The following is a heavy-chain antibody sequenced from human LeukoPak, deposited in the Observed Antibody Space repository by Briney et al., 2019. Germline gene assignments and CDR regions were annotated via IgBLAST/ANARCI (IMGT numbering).Heavy chain of an antibody. Sequence: ASVKVSCKASGYTFTSYYMHWVRQATGQGLEWMGIINPSGGSTSYAQKFQGRVTMTRDTSTSTVYMELSSLRSEDTAVYYCARDFVNCSGGSCYSANWFDPWGQGTLVTVSS. J-gene: IGHJ5*02. CDR3: ARDFVNCSGGSCYSANWFDP. D-gene: IGHD2-15*01. CDR2: INPSGGST. V-gene: IGHV1-46*01. CDR1: GYTFTSYY.